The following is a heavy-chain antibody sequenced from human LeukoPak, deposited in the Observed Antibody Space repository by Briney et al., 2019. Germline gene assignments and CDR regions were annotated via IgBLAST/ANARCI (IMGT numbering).Heavy chain of an antibody. J-gene: IGHJ4*02. Sequence: PGESLRLSCVASGFTFSNYAIHWVRQAPGKGLEWVAAISYDGSDNYYADSVKGRFTISTDNSKNTLYLQMHSLRPADTAVYYCARSHSPRPGIGVAGYGGYFVWWGQGTLVTVSS. D-gene: IGHD6-19*01. V-gene: IGHV3-30*04. CDR2: ISYDGSDN. CDR1: GFTFSNYA. CDR3: ARSHSPRPGIGVAGYGGYFVW.